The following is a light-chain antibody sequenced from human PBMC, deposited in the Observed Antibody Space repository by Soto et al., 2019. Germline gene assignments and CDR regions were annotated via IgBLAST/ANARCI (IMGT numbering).Light chain of an antibody. CDR1: SSDVGGYNY. V-gene: IGLV2-14*01. J-gene: IGLJ1*01. CDR3: GTWDTSLSVFYV. CDR2: EVS. Sequence: QSVLTQPASVSASPGQSITISCTGTSSDVGGYNYVSWFQQHPGKAPKLMIYEVSNRPSGVSNRFSGSKSDNTASLTISGLQAEDEADYYCGTWDTSLSVFYVFGTGTKVTVL.